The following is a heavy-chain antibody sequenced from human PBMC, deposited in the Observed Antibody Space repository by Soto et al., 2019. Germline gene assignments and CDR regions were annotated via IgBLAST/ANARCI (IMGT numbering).Heavy chain of an antibody. CDR3: ARNVVGWPLYYYYGMDV. D-gene: IGHD6-19*01. CDR1: GFTFSSYW. CDR2: INSDGSST. V-gene: IGHV3-74*01. J-gene: IGHJ6*02. Sequence: GGSLRLSCAASGFTFSSYWMHWVRQAPGKGLVWVSRINSDGSSTSYADSVKGRFTISRDNAKNTLYLQMNSLRAEDTAVYYCARNVVGWPLYYYYGMDVWGQGTTVTVSS.